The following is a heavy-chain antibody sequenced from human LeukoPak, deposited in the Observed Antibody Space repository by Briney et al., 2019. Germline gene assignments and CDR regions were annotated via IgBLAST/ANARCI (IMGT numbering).Heavy chain of an antibody. Sequence: GESLKISCKGVGYTFATNWIGWVRQMPGKGLEWVGIIYPGDSDTRYSPSFQGQVTISADKSISTAYLQWSSLKASDTAMYYCAIPSGGFDYWGQGTLVTVSS. CDR3: AIPSGGFDY. D-gene: IGHD3-16*01. CDR1: GYTFATNW. V-gene: IGHV5-51*01. J-gene: IGHJ4*02. CDR2: IYPGDSDT.